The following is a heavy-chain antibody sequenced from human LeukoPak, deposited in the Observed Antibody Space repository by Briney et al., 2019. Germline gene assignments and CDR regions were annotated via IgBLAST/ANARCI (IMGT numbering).Heavy chain of an antibody. CDR1: GGSFSNYS. CDR2: IYNTGSTNYNSGST. CDR3: ARGVYSSYRWNWFDP. Sequence: SETLSLTCTVSGGSFSNYSWSWIRQPPGKGLECIGYIYNTGSTNYNSGSTKYNPSLKSRVTISVDASKNQFSLKLSSVTAADTAVYYCARGVYSSYRWNWFDPWGQGTLVTVSS. J-gene: IGHJ5*02. V-gene: IGHV4-59*12. D-gene: IGHD6-19*01.